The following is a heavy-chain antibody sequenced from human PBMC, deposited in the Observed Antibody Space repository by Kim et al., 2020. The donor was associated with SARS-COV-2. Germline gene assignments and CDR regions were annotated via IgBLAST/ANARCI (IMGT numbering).Heavy chain of an antibody. J-gene: IGHJ5*02. D-gene: IGHD1-1*01. CDR3: AVRTGSYYNWFDP. CDR2: VYDSGAT. V-gene: IGHV4-39*01. CDR1: GGSVTNNTRY. Sequence: SETLSLTCRVSGGSVTNNTRYWAWIRQPPGKGLEWIASVYDSGATYDNPSLRSRVTISVDTSKNQFSLKMKAVTAADTGVSFCAVRTGSYYNWFDPWGQGTLVTVAS.